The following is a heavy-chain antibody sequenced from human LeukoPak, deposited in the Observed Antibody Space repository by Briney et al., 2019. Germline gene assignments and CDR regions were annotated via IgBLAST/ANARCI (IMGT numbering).Heavy chain of an antibody. CDR1: VGSIRSYY. Sequence: NPSETLSLTCTVSVGSIRSYYWSWIRQPAGKGLEWVGRIYSSGSTNYNPSLKNRVTMSVDTSKNQFSLKLSSVTAADTAVYYCARRYGSGSSGTFDYWGQGTLVTVSS. D-gene: IGHD3-10*01. CDR3: ARRYGSGSSGTFDY. V-gene: IGHV4-4*07. J-gene: IGHJ4*02. CDR2: IYSSGST.